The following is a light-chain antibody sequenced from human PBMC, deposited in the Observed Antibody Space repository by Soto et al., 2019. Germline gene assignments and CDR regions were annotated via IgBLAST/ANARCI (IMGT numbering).Light chain of an antibody. CDR3: QEYNSYRT. V-gene: IGKV1-5*01. CDR1: QSITTW. Sequence: DIQMTQSPSTLSASVGDRVTITCRASQSITTWLAWYQQKPGKAPKLLIYDASSLESGVPSRFSGSGSGTEFALTISSLQPDDFASYHCQEYNSYRTFGQGTELEI. J-gene: IGKJ1*01. CDR2: DAS.